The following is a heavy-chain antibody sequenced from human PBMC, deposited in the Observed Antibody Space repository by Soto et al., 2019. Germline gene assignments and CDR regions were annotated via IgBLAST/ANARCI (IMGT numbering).Heavy chain of an antibody. D-gene: IGHD1-1*01. Sequence: GASVQGSCQPSGYTFTSYGISWVRQAPGQGLEWMGWISAYNGNTNYAQKLQGRVTMTTDTSTSTAYMELRSLRSDDTAVYYCARAWKRGYFDYWGQGTLVTVSS. CDR2: ISAYNGNT. J-gene: IGHJ4*02. CDR1: GYTFTSYG. V-gene: IGHV1-18*01. CDR3: ARAWKRGYFDY.